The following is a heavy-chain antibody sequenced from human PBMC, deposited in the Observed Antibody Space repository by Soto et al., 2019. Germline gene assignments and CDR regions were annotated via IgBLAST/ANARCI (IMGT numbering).Heavy chain of an antibody. CDR1: GFTFDDYG. CDR3: ARDHLWSFDY. V-gene: IGHV3-20*03. Sequence: SGFTFDDYGMSWVRQAPGKGLEWVSGINWNGGSTGYADSVKGRFTISRDNARNSLYLQMNSLTAEDTAIYYCARDHLWSFDYWGQGNMVTVSS. CDR2: INWNGGST. J-gene: IGHJ4*02. D-gene: IGHD3-10*01.